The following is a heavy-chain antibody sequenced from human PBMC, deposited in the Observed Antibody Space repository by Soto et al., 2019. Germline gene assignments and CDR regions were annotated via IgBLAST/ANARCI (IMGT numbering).Heavy chain of an antibody. Sequence: QVQLQQWGAGLLKPSETLSLTCAVYGGSFSGYYWSWIRQPPGKGLEWIGEINHSGSTNYNPSLKGRVTISVDTSKNQFSLKLSSVTAADTAVYYCARGRIAARPRGNWFDPWGQGTLVTVSS. CDR3: ARGRIAARPRGNWFDP. J-gene: IGHJ5*02. D-gene: IGHD6-6*01. V-gene: IGHV4-34*01. CDR2: INHSGST. CDR1: GGSFSGYY.